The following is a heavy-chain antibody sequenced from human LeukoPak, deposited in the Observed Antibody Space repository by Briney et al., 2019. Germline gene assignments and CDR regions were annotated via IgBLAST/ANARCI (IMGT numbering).Heavy chain of an antibody. CDR1: GFTFSSYA. D-gene: IGHD6-13*01. Sequence: PGGSLRLSCAASGFTFSSYAMSWVRQAPGKGLEWVSAISGSGGSTYYADSVKGRFTISRDNSKNTLYLQMNSLRDEDTAVYYCAKEPPGIAAAGWVFDYWGQGTLVTVSS. V-gene: IGHV3-23*01. J-gene: IGHJ4*02. CDR3: AKEPPGIAAAGWVFDY. CDR2: ISGSGGST.